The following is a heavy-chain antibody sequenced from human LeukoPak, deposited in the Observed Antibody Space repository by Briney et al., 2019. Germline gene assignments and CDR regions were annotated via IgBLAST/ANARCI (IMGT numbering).Heavy chain of an antibody. D-gene: IGHD2-8*01. Sequence: SETLSLTCTVSGGSITSYYWSWIRQSAGKGLEWIGRIYITGSTTYNPSLKSRVTMSLDTSKNQFSLKLSSVTAADTAIYYCAKDDRLLTNWFDPWGQGTLVTVSS. V-gene: IGHV4-4*07. J-gene: IGHJ5*02. CDR3: AKDDRLLTNWFDP. CDR2: IYITGST. CDR1: GGSITSYY.